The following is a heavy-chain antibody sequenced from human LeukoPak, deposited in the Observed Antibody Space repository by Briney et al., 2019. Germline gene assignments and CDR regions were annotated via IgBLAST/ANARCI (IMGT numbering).Heavy chain of an antibody. CDR2: IYYSGIT. J-gene: IGHJ5*02. CDR1: GDSISSYY. V-gene: IGHV4-59*01. CDR3: ARVIAAARWFDP. D-gene: IGHD6-13*01. Sequence: SETLSLTCTVSGDSISSYYWSWIRQPPGKGLEWIAYIYYSGITNYNPSLKSRVTISVDTSKNQFSLKLSSVTAADTAVYYCARVIAAARWFDPRGQGTLVTVSS.